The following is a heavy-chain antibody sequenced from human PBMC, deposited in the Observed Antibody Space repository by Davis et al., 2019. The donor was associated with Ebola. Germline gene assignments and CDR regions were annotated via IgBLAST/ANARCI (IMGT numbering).Heavy chain of an antibody. Sequence: GESLKISCVASEFTFRSYWFHWVRQAPGKGLEWVSRIDTDGSTTNYADSVRGRFTISRDNAKNTLFLQMNSLRAEDTAVYFCAKEYCPNSGPYCTYFEVWGQGTQVTVPS. D-gene: IGHD3-10*01. CDR2: IDTDGSTT. J-gene: IGHJ4*02. CDR3: AKEYCPNSGPYCTYFEV. CDR1: EFTFRSYW. V-gene: IGHV3-74*01.